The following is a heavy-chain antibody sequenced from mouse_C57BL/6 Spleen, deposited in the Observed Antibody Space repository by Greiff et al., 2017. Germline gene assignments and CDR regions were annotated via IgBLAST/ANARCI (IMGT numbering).Heavy chain of an antibody. V-gene: IGHV1-80*01. CDR1: GYAFSSYW. CDR2: IYPGDGDT. Sequence: QVQLQQSGAELVKPGASVKISCKASGYAFSSYWMNWVKQRPGKGLEWIGQIYPGDGDTNYNGKFKGKATLTADKSSSTAYMQLSSLTSEDSAVYFCARGGYGSSYYAMDYWGQGTSVTVSS. CDR3: ARGGYGSSYYAMDY. J-gene: IGHJ4*01. D-gene: IGHD1-1*01.